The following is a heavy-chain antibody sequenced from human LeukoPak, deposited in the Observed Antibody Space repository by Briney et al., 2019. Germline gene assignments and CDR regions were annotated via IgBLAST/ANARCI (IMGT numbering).Heavy chain of an antibody. CDR2: IYYSGST. D-gene: IGHD2-8*01. CDR3: ARLRTGVYWFDP. J-gene: IGHJ5*02. Sequence: PSETLSLTCTVSGGSISSYYWSWIRQPPGKGLEWIGYIYYSGSTYYNPSLKSRVTISVDTSKNQFSLKLSAVTAADTAVYYCARLRTGVYWFDPWGQGTLVTVSS. V-gene: IGHV4-59*04. CDR1: GGSISSYY.